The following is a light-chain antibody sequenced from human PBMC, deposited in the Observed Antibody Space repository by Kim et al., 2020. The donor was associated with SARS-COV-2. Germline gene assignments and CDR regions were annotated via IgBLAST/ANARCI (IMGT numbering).Light chain of an antibody. V-gene: IGLV3-19*01. J-gene: IGLJ2*01. Sequence: KRVRITGKGDRRRRYYASWYQKKPGQAPVLVIYEKNNRPSGSPARFSGSDSGNTASLTITGAQAGDEAVYYCNSRESGVNHVIFGGGTQLTVL. CDR1: RRRRYY. CDR3: NSRESGVNHVI. CDR2: EKN.